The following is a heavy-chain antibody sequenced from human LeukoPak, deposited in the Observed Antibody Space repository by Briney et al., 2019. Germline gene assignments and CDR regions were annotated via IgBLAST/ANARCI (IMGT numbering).Heavy chain of an antibody. CDR2: IWYDGSNK. CDR1: GFTFSSYG. V-gene: IGHV3-33*01. J-gene: IGHJ4*02. CDR3: ARGGRYCSGTSCTDTYYFDC. D-gene: IGHD2-2*01. Sequence: GRSRRLSCAASGFTFSSYGMHWVRQAPGKGLEWVAVIWYDGSNKYYADSVKGRFTISRDNSKNTLYLQMNSLRAEDTAVYYCARGGRYCSGTSCTDTYYFDCWGQGTLVTVSS.